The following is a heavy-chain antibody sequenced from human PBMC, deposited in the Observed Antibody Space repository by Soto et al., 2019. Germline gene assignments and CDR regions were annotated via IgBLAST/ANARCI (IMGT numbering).Heavy chain of an antibody. CDR2: IYYSGST. CDR1: GSSISSSSYY. J-gene: IGHJ2*01. Sequence: PSETLSLTCTVSGSSISSSSYYWGWIRQPPGKGLEWIGSIYYSGSTYYNPSLKSRVTISVDTSKNQFSLKLSSVTAPHTAVYYCARLTVTKRNWYFDLWGRGTLVTVSS. V-gene: IGHV4-39*01. D-gene: IGHD4-17*01. CDR3: ARLTVTKRNWYFDL.